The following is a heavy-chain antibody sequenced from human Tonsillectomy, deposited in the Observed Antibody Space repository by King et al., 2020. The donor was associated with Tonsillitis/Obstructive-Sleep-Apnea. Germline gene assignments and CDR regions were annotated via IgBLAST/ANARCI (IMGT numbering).Heavy chain of an antibody. CDR1: GGSISSYY. V-gene: IGHV4-59*01. Sequence: VQLQESGPGLVKPSETLSLSCTVSGGSISSYYWSWNRQPPGKGLEWIGYIDYSGFTNCNPSLKSRVTISVDTSKNQFSLKLSSVTAADTAVYYCARDPVLGTGDSYFDYWGQGTLVTVSS. CDR3: ARDPVLGTGDSYFDY. J-gene: IGHJ4*02. CDR2: IDYSGFT. D-gene: IGHD2-21*02.